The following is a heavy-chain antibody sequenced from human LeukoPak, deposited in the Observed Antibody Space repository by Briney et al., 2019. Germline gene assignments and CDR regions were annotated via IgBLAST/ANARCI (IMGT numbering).Heavy chain of an antibody. V-gene: IGHV4-31*02. CDR1: Y. Sequence: YWIGWVRQMPGKGLEWIGYIYYSGTTYYSPSLKSRVTISLDTTKNQFSLKLSSVTAADTAVYFCASGSSGYDPWGQGTLVTVSS. J-gene: IGHJ5*02. D-gene: IGHD5-12*01. CDR3: ASGSSGYDP. CDR2: IYYSGTT.